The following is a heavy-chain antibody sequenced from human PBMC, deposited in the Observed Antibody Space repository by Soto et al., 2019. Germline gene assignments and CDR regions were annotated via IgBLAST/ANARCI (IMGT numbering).Heavy chain of an antibody. CDR2: ISAYNGNT. Sequence: QVQLVQSGAEVKKPGASVKVSCKASGYTFTSYGISWVRQAPGQGLEWMGWISAYNGNTNYAQKLQGRVTMTPDTSTRTAYMELRSLRSYDTAVYSCATARGSSYWFATWGQGTRVTVSS. J-gene: IGHJ5*02. V-gene: IGHV1-18*01. D-gene: IGHD1-26*01. CDR1: GYTFTSYG. CDR3: ATARGSSYWFAT.